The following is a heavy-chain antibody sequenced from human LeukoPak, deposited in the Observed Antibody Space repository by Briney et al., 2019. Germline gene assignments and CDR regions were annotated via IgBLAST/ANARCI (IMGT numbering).Heavy chain of an antibody. Sequence: PGGSLRLSCAASGFTFDDYAMHWVRQAPGKGLEWVSSISSSSYIYYADSVKGRFTISRDNAKNSLYLQMNSLRAEDTAVYYCATGYSSGWYRGWGQGTLVTVSS. V-gene: IGHV3-21*01. CDR3: ATGYSSGWYRG. CDR2: ISSSSYI. CDR1: GFTFDDYA. J-gene: IGHJ4*02. D-gene: IGHD6-19*01.